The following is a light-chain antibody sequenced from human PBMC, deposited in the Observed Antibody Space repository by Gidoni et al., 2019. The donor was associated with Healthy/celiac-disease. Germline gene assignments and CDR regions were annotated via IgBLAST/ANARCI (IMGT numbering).Light chain of an antibody. J-gene: IGKJ1*01. CDR2: DAS. CDR3: HQYDNLPPAGT. CDR1: QDISNY. Sequence: DIQMTQSPSSLSASVGDRVTITGQASQDISNYLHWYQQKPGKAPNLLIYDASNLETGVPSRFRGSGSGTEFTFTISSLQPEDIATYYGHQYDNLPPAGTFGQGTKVEIK. V-gene: IGKV1-33*01.